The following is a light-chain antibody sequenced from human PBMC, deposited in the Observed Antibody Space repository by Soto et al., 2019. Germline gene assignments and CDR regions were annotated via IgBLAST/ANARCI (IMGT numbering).Light chain of an antibody. Sequence: DIQVTQSPSSLSSSVGDRVTITCRASQSISSYLNWYQQKPGKAPKLLIYAASSLQSGVPSRFSGSGSGTDFTLTISSLQPEDFATYYCQQSYSTSAWTFGQGTKVDIK. CDR1: QSISSY. CDR3: QQSYSTSAWT. V-gene: IGKV1-39*01. J-gene: IGKJ1*01. CDR2: AAS.